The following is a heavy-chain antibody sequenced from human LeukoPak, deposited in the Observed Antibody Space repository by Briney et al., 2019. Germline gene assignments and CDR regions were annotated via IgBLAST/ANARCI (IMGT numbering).Heavy chain of an antibody. D-gene: IGHD4-11*01. CDR2: ISSGSGTI. CDR3: ARAQKYSYDAFDI. J-gene: IGHJ3*02. Sequence: GGSLRLSCSASGFTFSSYSMNWVRQAPGKGLEYVSYISSGSGTIYYADSVKGRFTISRDNAKNSLYLQMNSLSAEDTAVYYCARAQKYSYDAFDIWGQGTMVTVSS. CDR1: GFTFSSYS. V-gene: IGHV3-48*04.